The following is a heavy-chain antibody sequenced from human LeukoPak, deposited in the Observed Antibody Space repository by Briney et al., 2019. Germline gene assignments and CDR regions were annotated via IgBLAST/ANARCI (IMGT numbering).Heavy chain of an antibody. D-gene: IGHD2-2*02. CDR3: AKDLYSSFDY. Sequence: PGGSLRLSCAASGFTFSSYAMNWVRQAPGKGLEWVSGISGSGGSTYYADSVKGRFTISRDNSKNTLYLQMNSLRAEDTAVYYCAKDLYSSFDYWGQGTLVTVSS. CDR2: ISGSGGST. J-gene: IGHJ4*02. V-gene: IGHV3-23*01. CDR1: GFTFSSYA.